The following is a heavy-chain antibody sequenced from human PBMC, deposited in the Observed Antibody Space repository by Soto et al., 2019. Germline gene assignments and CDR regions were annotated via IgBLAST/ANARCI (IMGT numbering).Heavy chain of an antibody. V-gene: IGHV3-53*04. J-gene: IGHJ2*01. Sequence: EVQLVESGGGLVQPGGSLRLSCAASGFTVSSNYMSWVRQAPGKGLEWVSVIYSGGSTYYADSVKGRFTISRHNSKNTLYLQMNGLRAEDTAVYYCARRYNWNSTINWYFDLWGRGTLVTVSS. CDR3: ARRYNWNSTINWYFDL. CDR1: GFTVSSNY. D-gene: IGHD1-7*01. CDR2: IYSGGST.